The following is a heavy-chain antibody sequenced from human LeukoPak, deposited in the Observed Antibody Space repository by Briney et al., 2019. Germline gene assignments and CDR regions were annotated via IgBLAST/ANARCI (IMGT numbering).Heavy chain of an antibody. J-gene: IGHJ5*02. CDR2: TYHSGST. CDR1: GYSISSGYY. V-gene: IGHV4-38-2*02. Sequence: SETLSLTCAVSGYSISSGYYWGWLRQPPGKGLEWIGSTYHSGSTYYNPSLKSRVTISVDTSKNQFSLKLSSVTAADTAVYYCARDSLRYQPRGWFDPWGQGTLVTVSS. CDR3: ARDSLRYQPRGWFDP. D-gene: IGHD3-9*01.